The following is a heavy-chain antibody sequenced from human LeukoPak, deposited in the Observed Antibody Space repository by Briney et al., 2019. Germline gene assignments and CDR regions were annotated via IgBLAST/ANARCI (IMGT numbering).Heavy chain of an antibody. Sequence: PGGSLRLSCAASGFTFSSYAMSWVRQAPGKGLEWVSGISGSGGSTYYADSVKGRFTISRDNSKNTLYLQMNSLRAEDTAVYYCARDGGTDTHDWYFDLWDRGTQVTVSS. CDR2: ISGSGGST. D-gene: IGHD3-16*01. CDR1: GFTFSSYA. J-gene: IGHJ2*01. CDR3: ARDGGTDTHDWYFDL. V-gene: IGHV3-23*01.